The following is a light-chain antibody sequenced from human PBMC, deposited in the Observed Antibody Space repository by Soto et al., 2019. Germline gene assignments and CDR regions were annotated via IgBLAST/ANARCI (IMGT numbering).Light chain of an antibody. Sequence: DIQMTQSPSTLSASVGDRVTITCRASPNINNGLAWYQQKPGRAPNHLIYKASILESGVPSRFSGSGSGTEFTLTISSLQPDDFATYFCLSYDSYSYTVGQGTELEIK. CDR2: KAS. CDR1: PNINNG. V-gene: IGKV1-5*03. J-gene: IGKJ2*01. CDR3: LSYDSYSYT.